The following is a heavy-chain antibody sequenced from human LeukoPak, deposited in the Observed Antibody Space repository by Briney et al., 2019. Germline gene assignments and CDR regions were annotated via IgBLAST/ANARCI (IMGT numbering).Heavy chain of an antibody. J-gene: IGHJ4*02. CDR1: VFTFSDHY. V-gene: IGHV3-72*01. Sequence: GGSLRLSCAASVFTFSDHYIDWVRQARGKRLEWFGRIRNKANSYTTNSAAPVNGRFTISRDDSKNSLCMQMNSLKIEDTAVYYCASLSAYGYWGQGTLITVSS. CDR3: ASLSAYGY. CDR2: IRNKANSYTT. D-gene: IGHD2-21*01.